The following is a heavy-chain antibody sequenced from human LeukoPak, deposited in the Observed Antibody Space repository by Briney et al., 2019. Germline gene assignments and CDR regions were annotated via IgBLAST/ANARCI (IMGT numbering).Heavy chain of an antibody. V-gene: IGHV4-59*01. D-gene: IGHD3-10*01. CDR2: ISYSGST. CDR1: GGSISSYY. J-gene: IGHJ4*02. Sequence: PSETLSLTCTVSGGSISSYYWSWIRQPPGKGLEWIGYISYSGSTNYNPSLKSRVTISVDTSKNQFSLRLNSVTAADTAVYYCARDSAAYMYGFVGFWGQGTLVTVSS. CDR3: ARDSAAYMYGFVGF.